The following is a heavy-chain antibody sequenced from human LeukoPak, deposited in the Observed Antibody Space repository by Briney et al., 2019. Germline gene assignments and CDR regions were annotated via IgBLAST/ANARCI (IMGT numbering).Heavy chain of an antibody. CDR2: IYYSGST. Sequence: SETLSLTCTVSGGSISSYYWSWIRQPPEKGLEWIGYIYYSGSTNYNPSLKSRVTISVDTSKDQFSLKLSSVTAADTAVYYCARGGNFWSGYYNYWGQGTLVTVSS. D-gene: IGHD3-3*01. CDR3: ARGGNFWSGYYNY. J-gene: IGHJ4*02. CDR1: GGSISSYY. V-gene: IGHV4-59*01.